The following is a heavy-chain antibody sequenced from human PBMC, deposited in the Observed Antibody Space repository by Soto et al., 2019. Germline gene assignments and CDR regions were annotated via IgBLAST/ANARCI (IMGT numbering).Heavy chain of an antibody. CDR3: ARQPVGTYCSSTSCYYYYYGMDV. CDR2: IYYSGST. D-gene: IGHD2-2*01. J-gene: IGHJ6*02. CDR1: GGSTSSSSYY. V-gene: IGHV4-39*01. Sequence: SETLSLTCTVSGGSTSSSSYYWGWIRQPPGKGLEWIGSIYYSGSTYYNPSLKSRVTISVDTSKNQFSLKLSSVTAADTAVYYCARQPVGTYCSSTSCYYYYYGMDVWGQGPTVTVFS.